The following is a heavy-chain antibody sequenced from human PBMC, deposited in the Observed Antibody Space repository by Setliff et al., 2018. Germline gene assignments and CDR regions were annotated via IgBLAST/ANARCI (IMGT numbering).Heavy chain of an antibody. CDR2: ISAYNGNT. J-gene: IGHJ4*02. Sequence: ASVKVSCKASGYTFTSDGISWVRQAPGQGLEWMGWISAYNGNTNYAQKLQGRVTMTTDTSTSTAYMELRSLRSDDTAVYYCARDKGYYGSGSYDYWGQGTLVTVSS. CDR1: GYTFTSDG. CDR3: ARDKGYYGSGSYDY. D-gene: IGHD3-10*01. V-gene: IGHV1-18*01.